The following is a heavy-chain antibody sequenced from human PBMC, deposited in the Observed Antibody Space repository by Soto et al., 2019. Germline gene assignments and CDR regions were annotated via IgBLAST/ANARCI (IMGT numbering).Heavy chain of an antibody. CDR1: GYTFTTYA. Sequence: QVQLVQSGAEVKKPGASVRVSCKASGYTFTTYAIHWVRQAPGQRLEWMGWVNAENGNTKYSQKFQVRVTITVDTSASTAYMEMSSLRSEDTAVYYCARDIFGLLTLGVSDFWGQGTLVTVSS. CDR2: VNAENGNT. J-gene: IGHJ4*02. V-gene: IGHV1-3*01. CDR3: ARDIFGLLTLGVSDF. D-gene: IGHD3-10*02.